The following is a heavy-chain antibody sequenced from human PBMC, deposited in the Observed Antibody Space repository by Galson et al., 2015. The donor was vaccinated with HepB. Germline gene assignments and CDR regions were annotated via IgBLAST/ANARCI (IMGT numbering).Heavy chain of an antibody. Sequence: SVKVSCKASGGTFSSYTISWVRQAPGQGLEWMGRIIPILGIANYAQKFQGRVTITADKSTSTAYMELSSLRSEDTAVYYCARVTTVTTNYYYYGMDVWGQGTTVTVSS. CDR3: ARVTTVTTNYYYYGMDV. V-gene: IGHV1-69*02. J-gene: IGHJ6*02. CDR1: GGTFSSYT. CDR2: IIPILGIA. D-gene: IGHD4-17*01.